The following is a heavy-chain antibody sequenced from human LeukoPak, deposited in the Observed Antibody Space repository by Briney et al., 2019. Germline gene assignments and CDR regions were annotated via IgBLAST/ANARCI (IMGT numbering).Heavy chain of an antibody. V-gene: IGHV4-34*01. D-gene: IGHD5-24*01. CDR2: INHSGNT. CDR1: GESFSSYY. Sequence: PSETLSLTCAVYGESFSSYYWSCIRQPPGKGLEWIGEINHSGNTNYNPSLKSRVTISVDTSKNQFSLKLSSVTAADTAVYYCARVDGDAYNIPDYWGQGTLVTVSS. J-gene: IGHJ4*02. CDR3: ARVDGDAYNIPDY.